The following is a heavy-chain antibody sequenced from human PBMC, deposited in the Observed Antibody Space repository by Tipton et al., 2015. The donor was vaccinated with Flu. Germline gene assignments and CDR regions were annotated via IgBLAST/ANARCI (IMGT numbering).Heavy chain of an antibody. D-gene: IGHD1-26*01. V-gene: IGHV1-18*01. Sequence: QLVQSGAEVKKPGASVKVSCKASGYTFTSYGISWVRQAPGQGLEWMGWISAYNGNTNYAQKLQGRVTMTTDTSTSTAYMELRSLRSDDTAVYYGARDFSIVGATPNFDSWGQGTLVPVSS. J-gene: IGHJ4*02. CDR2: ISAYNGNT. CDR1: GYTFTSYG. CDR3: ARDFSIVGATPNFDS.